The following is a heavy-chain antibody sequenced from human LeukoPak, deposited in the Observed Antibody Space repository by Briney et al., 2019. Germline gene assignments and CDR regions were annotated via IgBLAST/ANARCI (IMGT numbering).Heavy chain of an antibody. J-gene: IGHJ4*02. Sequence: GGSLRLSCAASGFTFSGYWMSWVRQAPGKGPEWVANIKQDGSEIYYVDSVKGRITISRDNAKNSLFLQMNSLRAEDTAVYYCARDKAVGPTLLDYWGQGTLVTVSS. CDR3: ARDKAVGPTLLDY. CDR2: IKQDGSEI. CDR1: GFTFSGYW. D-gene: IGHD1-26*01. V-gene: IGHV3-7*01.